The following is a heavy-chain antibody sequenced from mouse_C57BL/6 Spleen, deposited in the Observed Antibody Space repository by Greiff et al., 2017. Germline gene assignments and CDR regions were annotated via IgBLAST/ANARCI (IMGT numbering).Heavy chain of an antibody. D-gene: IGHD1-1*01. CDR1: GYTFTEYT. CDR2: FYPGSGSI. Sequence: VQLQPSGAELVKPGASVKLSCKASGYTFTEYTIHWVKQRSGQGLEWLGWFYPGSGSIKYNEKFKDKATLTADKSSSTVYRELSRLTSEDTAVYFCARHEEGVSSYWYIDVWGTGTTVTVSS. V-gene: IGHV1-62-2*01. J-gene: IGHJ1*03. CDR3: ARHEEGVSSYWYIDV.